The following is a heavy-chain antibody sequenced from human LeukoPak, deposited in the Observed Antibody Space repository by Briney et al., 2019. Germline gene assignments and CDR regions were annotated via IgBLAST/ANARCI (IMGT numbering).Heavy chain of an antibody. CDR2: IYYSGST. CDR1: GGSISSYY. J-gene: IGHJ4*02. CDR3: ARHPYYDSSGYYFDY. D-gene: IGHD3-22*01. Sequence: SETLSLTCTVSGGSISSYYWSWIRQPPGKGLEWIGYIYYSGSTNHNPSLKSRVTISVDTSKNQFSLKLSSVTAADTAVYYCARHPYYDSSGYYFDYWGQGTLVTVSS. V-gene: IGHV4-59*08.